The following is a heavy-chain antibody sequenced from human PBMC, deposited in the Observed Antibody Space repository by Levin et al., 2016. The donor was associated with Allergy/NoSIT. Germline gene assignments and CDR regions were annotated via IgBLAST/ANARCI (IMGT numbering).Heavy chain of an antibody. CDR2: IYPGDSDT. V-gene: IGHV5-51*01. CDR1: GYSFTSYW. J-gene: IGHJ4*02. CDR3: ARAYSGYDYVGHYFDY. D-gene: IGHD5-12*01. Sequence: GGSLRLSCKGSGYSFTSYWIGWVRQMPGKGLEWMGIIYPGDSDTRYSPSFQGQVTISADKSISTAYLQWSSLKASDTAMYYCARAYSGYDYVGHYFDYWGQGTLVTVSS.